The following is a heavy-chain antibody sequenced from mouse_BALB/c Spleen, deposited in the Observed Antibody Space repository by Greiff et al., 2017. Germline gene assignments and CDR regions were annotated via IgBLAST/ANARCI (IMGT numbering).Heavy chain of an antibody. Sequence: VQLQQSGAELARPGASVKLSCKASGYTFTSYWMQWVKQRPGQGLEWIGAIYPGDGDTRYTQKFKGKATLTADKSSSTAYMQLSSLASEDSAVYYCARSGDGYYYFDYWGQGTTLTVSS. J-gene: IGHJ2*01. CDR2: IYPGDGDT. D-gene: IGHD2-3*01. V-gene: IGHV1-87*01. CDR1: GYTFTSYW. CDR3: ARSGDGYYYFDY.